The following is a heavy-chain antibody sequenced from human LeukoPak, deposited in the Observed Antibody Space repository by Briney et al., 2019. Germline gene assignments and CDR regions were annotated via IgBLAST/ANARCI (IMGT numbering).Heavy chain of an antibody. D-gene: IGHD6-19*01. J-gene: IGHJ4*02. Sequence: SQTLSPTCAISGDSVSSNSAAWNWIRQSPSRGLEWLGRTYYRSKWYNDYAVSVKSRITINPDTSKNQFSLQLNSVTPEDTAVYYCAREADSSGWLSPFDYWGQGTLVTVSS. CDR3: AREADSSGWLSPFDY. CDR2: TYYRSKWYN. V-gene: IGHV6-1*01. CDR1: GDSVSSNSAA.